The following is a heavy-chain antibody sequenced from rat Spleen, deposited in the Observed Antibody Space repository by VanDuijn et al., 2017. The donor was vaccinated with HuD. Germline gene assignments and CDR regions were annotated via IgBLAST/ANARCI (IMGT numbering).Heavy chain of an antibody. J-gene: IGHJ2*01. Sequence: EVQLVESGGGLVQPGRSLKLSCAASGFTFSSFAMAWVRQAPKKGLEWVATITSGGNSSYYRASVKGRFTISRDNAKGTLYLQMDSLRSEDTATYYCTTTGGWLLSPFDYWGQGVMVTVSS. V-gene: IGHV5-27*01. CDR2: ITSGGNSS. CDR3: TTTGGWLLSPFDY. D-gene: IGHD1-12*03. CDR1: GFTFSSFA.